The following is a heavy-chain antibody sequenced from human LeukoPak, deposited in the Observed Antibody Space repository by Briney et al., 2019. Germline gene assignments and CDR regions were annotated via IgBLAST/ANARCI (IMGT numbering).Heavy chain of an antibody. Sequence: GGSLRLSCAASGFTFSTYWMGWVRQAPGKGLEWLGNIKEGGSDKYYVDFVKGRFTISRDNTKNSLSLQMNSLRAEDTAVYYCARDREWLVSDYWGQGTLVTVSS. J-gene: IGHJ4*02. V-gene: IGHV3-7*01. D-gene: IGHD6-19*01. CDR2: IKEGGSDK. CDR3: ARDREWLVSDY. CDR1: GFTFSTYW.